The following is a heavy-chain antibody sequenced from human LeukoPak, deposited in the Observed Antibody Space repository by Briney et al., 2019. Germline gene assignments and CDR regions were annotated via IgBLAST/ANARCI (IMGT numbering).Heavy chain of an antibody. Sequence: GGSLLLSCAASGFTFSSYGMQWVRQATGKGLEGVAFIRYDGSNKYYEDSVKGRFTISRDNSKNTLYLQMNSLRAEDTAVYYCAKDSHYYGSGSYYKGAFDIWGQGTMVTVSS. D-gene: IGHD3-10*01. CDR2: IRYDGSNK. J-gene: IGHJ3*02. CDR3: AKDSHYYGSGSYYKGAFDI. V-gene: IGHV3-30*02. CDR1: GFTFSSYG.